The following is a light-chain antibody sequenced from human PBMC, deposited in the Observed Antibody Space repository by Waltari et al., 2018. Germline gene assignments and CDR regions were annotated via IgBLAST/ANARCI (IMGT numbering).Light chain of an antibody. CDR2: EDK. J-gene: IGLJ3*02. CDR1: SGSIGSGY. CDR3: QSFDSTNPWV. Sequence: NFMLTQPHSVSESPGKTITISCTRSSGSIGSGYVQWYQQRPGCAPTTMIYEDKKRPSGVPDRFSRSIDSASHYASITIYELKTEDEADYYCQSFDSTNPWVFGGGTKLTVL. V-gene: IGLV6-57*03.